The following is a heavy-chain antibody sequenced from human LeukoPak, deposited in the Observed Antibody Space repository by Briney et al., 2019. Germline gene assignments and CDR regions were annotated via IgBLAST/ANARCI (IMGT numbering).Heavy chain of an antibody. CDR3: ATHLTSSVFGSYDY. CDR1: GFTFTSYA. J-gene: IGHJ4*02. V-gene: IGHV3-30-3*01. Sequence: GGSLRLSCAASGFTFTSYAMHWVRQTPGKGLDWLALISYDGSSKYYADSVKGRFTISRDNSKNTLYLQMNSLRAEDTAVYYCATHLTSSVFGSYDYWGQGTLVTVSS. CDR2: ISYDGSSK. D-gene: IGHD4/OR15-4a*01.